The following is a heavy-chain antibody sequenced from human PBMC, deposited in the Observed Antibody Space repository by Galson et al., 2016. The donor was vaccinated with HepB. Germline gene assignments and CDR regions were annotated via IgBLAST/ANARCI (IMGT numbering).Heavy chain of an antibody. Sequence: SLRLSCAASGFTLSSHAMSWVRQAPGKGLEWVSSFSGRGETHYTDSVRGRFTISRDNSKNTLYLQMSSLRAEDTAVYFCAKEAGLYYGYFESWGQGTLVIVSS. J-gene: IGHJ4*02. D-gene: IGHD3-10*01. V-gene: IGHV3-23*01. CDR2: FSGRGET. CDR1: GFTLSSHA. CDR3: AKEAGLYYGYFES.